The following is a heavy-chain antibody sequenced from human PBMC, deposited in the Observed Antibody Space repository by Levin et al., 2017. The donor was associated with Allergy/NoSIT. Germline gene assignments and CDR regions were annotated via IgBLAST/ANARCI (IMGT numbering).Heavy chain of an antibody. J-gene: IGHJ4*02. Sequence: GGSLRLSCAASGFALSGFAMSWVRQAPGQGLGWVSAISDSGAHTYYADSVRGRFTISRDNSGNTLFLQMNTLGAEDTAVYYCAKSQGLSGRSFGDWGQGTLVTVSS. D-gene: IGHD1-26*01. CDR3: AKSQGLSGRSFGD. V-gene: IGHV3-23*01. CDR2: ISDSGAHT. CDR1: GFALSGFA.